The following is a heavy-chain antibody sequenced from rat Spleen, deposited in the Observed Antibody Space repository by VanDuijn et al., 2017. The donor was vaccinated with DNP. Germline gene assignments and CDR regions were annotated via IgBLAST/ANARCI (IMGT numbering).Heavy chain of an antibody. V-gene: IGHV5-31*01. D-gene: IGHD1-1*01. Sequence: EVQLVESGGGLVQPGGSLKLSCVASGFTFSNYWMYWIRQAPGKGLEWVASISPSGVNIYYRDSVRGRFTISRDVPKSTLYLQMDSLRSEDTATYYCIRRTVVTGAMDAWGQGTAVAVSS. CDR3: IRRTVVTGAMDA. CDR2: ISPSGVNI. J-gene: IGHJ4*01. CDR1: GFTFSNYW.